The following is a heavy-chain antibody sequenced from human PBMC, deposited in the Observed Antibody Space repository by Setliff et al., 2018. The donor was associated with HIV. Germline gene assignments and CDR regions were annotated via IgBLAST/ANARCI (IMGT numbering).Heavy chain of an antibody. Sequence: SETLSLTCDVFGGSFSGYYWSWIRQPPGKGLEWIGEIIPSGSTNYNPSLKSRVTMSIDTSKSQFSLKLSSVTAADTAVYYCARHGDSSGWYRAVYYGIDAWGQGTTVTVSS. CDR3: ARHGDSSGWYRAVYYGIDA. V-gene: IGHV4-34*12. J-gene: IGHJ6*02. CDR2: IIPSGST. D-gene: IGHD6-19*01. CDR1: GGSFSGYY.